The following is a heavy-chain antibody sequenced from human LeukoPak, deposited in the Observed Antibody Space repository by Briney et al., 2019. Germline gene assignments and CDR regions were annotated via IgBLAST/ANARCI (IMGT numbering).Heavy chain of an antibody. Sequence: GVSLRLSCAASGFTFSSYWTTWFRQAPGKRLEWVANINQDGSVKYYVDSVKGRFTVSRDNAETSVFLQMNSLRNEDTAVYFCASWVGRDNWGQGTLVTVSS. V-gene: IGHV3-7*01. CDR2: INQDGSVK. J-gene: IGHJ4*02. CDR3: ASWVGRDN. CDR1: GFTFSSYW. D-gene: IGHD1-26*01.